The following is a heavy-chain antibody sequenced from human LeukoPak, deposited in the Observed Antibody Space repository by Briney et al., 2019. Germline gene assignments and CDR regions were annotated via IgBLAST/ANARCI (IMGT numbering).Heavy chain of an antibody. CDR3: AGTMPPSTPAGY. CDR2: IYYSGSP. CDR1: GGSSSSYY. Sequence: PSETLSLTCTVSGGSSSSYYWSWIRKPPGKGLEGIGYIYYSGSPNYNPSLKSRVTKSVDTSKNQSALKLSSVTAADTAVYCCAGTMPPSTPAGYWGQGTLVTVSS. J-gene: IGHJ4*02. V-gene: IGHV4-59*01. D-gene: IGHD6-25*01.